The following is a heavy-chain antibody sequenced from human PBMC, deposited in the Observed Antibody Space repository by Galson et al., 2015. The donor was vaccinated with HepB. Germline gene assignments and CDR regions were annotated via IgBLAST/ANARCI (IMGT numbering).Heavy chain of an antibody. D-gene: IGHD4-11*01. CDR2: ISYDGSNK. CDR1: GFTFSSYG. CDR3: ANQPGVTTGYYYYYMDV. V-gene: IGHV3-30*18. Sequence: SLRLSCAASGFTFSSYGMHWVRQAPGKGLEWVAVISYDGSNKYYADSVKGRFTISRDNSKNTLYLQMNSLRAEDTAVYYCANQPGVTTGYYYYYMDVWGKGTTVTVSS. J-gene: IGHJ6*03.